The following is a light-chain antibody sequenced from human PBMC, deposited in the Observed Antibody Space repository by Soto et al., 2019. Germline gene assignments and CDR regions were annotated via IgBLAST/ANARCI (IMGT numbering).Light chain of an antibody. CDR2: DAS. V-gene: IGKV3-11*01. CDR1: QGVASY. CDR3: QQRSNWPIT. Sequence: EIVLTQSPATLSLSPGEGATLSCRASQGVASYLAWYQQKPDQAPRLLIYDASTRATGIPARFSGSGSGTDFTLTISSLEPEDFAVYYCQQRSNWPITFGQGTRLEIK. J-gene: IGKJ5*01.